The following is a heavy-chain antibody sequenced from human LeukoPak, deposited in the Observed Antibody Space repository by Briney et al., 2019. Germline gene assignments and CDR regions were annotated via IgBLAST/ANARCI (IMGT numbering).Heavy chain of an antibody. CDR3: ARDSGSYFVSLNQFDY. J-gene: IGHJ4*02. CDR1: GYTFTSYG. CDR2: ISAYNGNT. D-gene: IGHD1-26*01. V-gene: IGHV1-18*01. Sequence: GASVKVSCKASGYTFTSYGISWVRQAPGQGLEWMGWISAYNGNTNYAQKLQGRVTMTTDTSTSTAYMELRSLRSDDTAVYYCARDSGSYFVSLNQFDYWGQGALVTVSS.